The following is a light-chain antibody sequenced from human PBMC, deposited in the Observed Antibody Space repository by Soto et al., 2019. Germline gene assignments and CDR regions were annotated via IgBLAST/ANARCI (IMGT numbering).Light chain of an antibody. Sequence: SVLTQPASVSGSPGQSITISCTGTSSDVGGYDYVSWYQQHPGKAPKLMIYNVRNRPSGVSNRFSGSKAGNTASLTISGLQAEDEAAYYCSSYTSSSTVVFGGGTKLTVL. J-gene: IGLJ2*01. CDR2: NVR. CDR3: SSYTSSSTVV. V-gene: IGLV2-14*01. CDR1: SSDVGGYDY.